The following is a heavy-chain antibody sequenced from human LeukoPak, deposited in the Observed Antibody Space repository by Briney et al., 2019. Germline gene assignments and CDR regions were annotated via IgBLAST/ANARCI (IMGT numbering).Heavy chain of an antibody. Sequence: PGGSLRLSCAASGFTFNIYWMTWVRQAPGKGLEWVGNIKQDGSDKNYMDSVKGRFTISRDNTKNSVYLQMSSLRAEDTAVYYCAREVWGPEYWGQGTLVTVSS. CDR2: IKQDGSDK. CDR1: GFTFNIYW. CDR3: AREVWGPEY. J-gene: IGHJ4*02. D-gene: IGHD1-14*01. V-gene: IGHV3-7*01.